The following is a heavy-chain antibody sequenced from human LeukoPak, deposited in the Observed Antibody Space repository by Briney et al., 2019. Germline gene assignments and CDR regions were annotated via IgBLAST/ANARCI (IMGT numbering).Heavy chain of an antibody. V-gene: IGHV4-59*01. CDR2: IYYSGST. J-gene: IGHJ4*02. D-gene: IGHD3-16*02. CDR3: ARFMAIVSYFDY. Sequence: SETPSLTCTASGGSISSYYWSWIRQPPGKGLEWIGYIYYSGSTNYNPSLKSRVTISVDTSKNQFSLKLSSVTAADTAVYYCARFMAIVSYFDYWGQGTLVTVSS. CDR1: GGSISSYY.